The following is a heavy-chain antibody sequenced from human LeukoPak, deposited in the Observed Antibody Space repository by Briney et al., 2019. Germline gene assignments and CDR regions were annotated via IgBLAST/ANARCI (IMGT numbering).Heavy chain of an antibody. CDR3: ARDRHSSLDY. CDR1: GGSISSYY. J-gene: IGHJ4*02. Sequence: SETLSLTCTVSGGSISSYYWSWIRQPPGKGLEWFGYIYYSGSTNYNPSLKSRVTISVDTSKNQFSLKLSSVTAADTAVYYCARDRHSSLDYWGQGTLVTVSS. V-gene: IGHV4-59*01. D-gene: IGHD6-19*01. CDR2: IYYSGST.